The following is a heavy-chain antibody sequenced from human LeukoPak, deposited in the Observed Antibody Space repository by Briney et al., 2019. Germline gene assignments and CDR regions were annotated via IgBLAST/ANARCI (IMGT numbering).Heavy chain of an antibody. CDR2: ISSGGDTI. Sequence: PGGSLRLSCAASGFTFSDYYMSWIRQAPGKGLEWISYISSGGDTIFYADSVKGRFAISRDNAKNSLYLQLNSLRAEDTAVYYCARVVYCSGGTCHIFAFDIWGQGTKVTVS. V-gene: IGHV3-11*01. D-gene: IGHD2-15*01. CDR3: ARVVYCSGGTCHIFAFDI. J-gene: IGHJ3*02. CDR1: GFTFSDYY.